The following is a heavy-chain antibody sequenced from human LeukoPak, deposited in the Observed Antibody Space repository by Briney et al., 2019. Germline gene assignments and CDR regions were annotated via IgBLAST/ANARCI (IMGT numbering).Heavy chain of an antibody. V-gene: IGHV3-23*01. CDR2: ISGSGGST. Sequence: GGSLRLSCAASGFTFSSYAMSWVRQAPGKGLEWVSAISGSGGSTYYADSVKGRFTISRDNSKNTLYLQNSLRAEDTAVYYCAKDLQTDGYSYGDDDYWGQGTLVTVSS. J-gene: IGHJ4*02. CDR1: GFTFSSYA. D-gene: IGHD5-18*01. CDR3: AKDLQTDGYSYGDDDY.